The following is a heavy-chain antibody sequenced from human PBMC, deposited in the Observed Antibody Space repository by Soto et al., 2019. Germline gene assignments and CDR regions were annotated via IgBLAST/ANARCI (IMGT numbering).Heavy chain of an antibody. CDR2: IYYSGST. J-gene: IGHJ6*03. V-gene: IGHV4-59*08. D-gene: IGHD3-3*01. CDR3: ASGKRITIFGVVYYMDV. Sequence: LSETLCLTCTVSGGSISRYYWSWIRQPPGKGLEWIGYIYYSGSTNYNPSLKSRVTISVDTSKNQFSLKLSSVTAADTAVYYCASGKRITIFGVVYYMDVWGKGTTVTVSS. CDR1: GGSISRYY.